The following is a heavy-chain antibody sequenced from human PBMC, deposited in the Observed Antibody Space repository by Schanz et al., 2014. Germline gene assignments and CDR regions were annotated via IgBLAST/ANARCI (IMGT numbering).Heavy chain of an antibody. CDR2: INPNSGTT. V-gene: IGHV1-18*01. J-gene: IGHJ6*02. CDR1: GYTFTSYG. D-gene: IGHD3-9*01. CDR3: ARVQDDILTGSEYYYGMDV. Sequence: QVQLVQSGAEVKKPGASVKVSCKASGYTFTSYGISWVRQAPGQGLEWMGWINPNSGTTNYAQKLQDRVTMTTDTSTSTAYMELRSLRSDDTAVYYCARVQDDILTGSEYYYGMDVWGQGTTVTDSS.